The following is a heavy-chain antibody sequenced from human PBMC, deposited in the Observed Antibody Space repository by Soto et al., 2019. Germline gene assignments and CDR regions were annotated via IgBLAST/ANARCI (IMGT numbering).Heavy chain of an antibody. CDR2: INVGNGHT. Sequence: QVQHVQSGAEVKQPGASVKVSCKASGYSFSSYAIQWVRQAPGQSLVWLGWINVGNGHTNYSQKLQGRVTITRDTSANTAYMELRSLRSEDTAVYYCAIEHDSWIHYSFDNWGQGTLVTVSS. CDR3: AIEHDSWIHYSFDN. V-gene: IGHV1-3*01. J-gene: IGHJ4*02. CDR1: GYSFSSYA. D-gene: IGHD3-3*01.